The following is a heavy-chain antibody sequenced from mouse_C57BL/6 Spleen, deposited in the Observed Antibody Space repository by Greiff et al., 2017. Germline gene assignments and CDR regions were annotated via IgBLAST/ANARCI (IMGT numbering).Heavy chain of an antibody. CDR3: ARSGFGYDGDY. V-gene: IGHV1-69*01. D-gene: IGHD2-2*01. Sequence: QVQLQQPGAELVMPGASVKLSCKASGYTFTSYWMHWVKQRPGQGLEWIGEIDPSDSYTNYNQKFKGKSTLTVDKSSSTAYIQLSSLTSEDSAVYYCARSGFGYDGDYWGQGTSVTVSS. CDR1: GYTFTSYW. J-gene: IGHJ4*01. CDR2: IDPSDSYT.